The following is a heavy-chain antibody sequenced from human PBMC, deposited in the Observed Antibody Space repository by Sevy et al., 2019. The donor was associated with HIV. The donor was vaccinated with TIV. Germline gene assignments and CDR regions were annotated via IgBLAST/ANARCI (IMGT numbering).Heavy chain of an antibody. CDR2: IKQDGSEK. Sequence: GGSLRLSCAASGFTFSSYWMSWVRQAPGKGLEWVANIKQDGSEKYYVDSVKGRFTISRDNAKNSLYLQMNSLRVEDTAVYYCARDTSSFHYSGSYYFYYYYYMDVWGKGTTVTVSS. CDR3: ARDTSSFHYSGSYYFYYYYYMDV. CDR1: GFTFSSYW. D-gene: IGHD1-26*01. V-gene: IGHV3-7*03. J-gene: IGHJ6*03.